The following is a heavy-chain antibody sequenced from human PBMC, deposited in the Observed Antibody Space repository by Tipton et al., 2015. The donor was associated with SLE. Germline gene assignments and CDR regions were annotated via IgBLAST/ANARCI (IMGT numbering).Heavy chain of an antibody. D-gene: IGHD3-10*01. V-gene: IGHV4-34*01. J-gene: IGHJ6*02. CDR3: AREGGNSGYGLDV. CDR2: INHSGST. CDR1: GGSFSQYY. Sequence: TLSLTCAVYGGSFSQYYWSWIRQSPGKGLEWIGEINHSGSTIYNPSLKSRVTLSVDTSKNQFSLRRSSVTAADTAVYYCAREGGNSGYGLDVWGQGTTVTVSS.